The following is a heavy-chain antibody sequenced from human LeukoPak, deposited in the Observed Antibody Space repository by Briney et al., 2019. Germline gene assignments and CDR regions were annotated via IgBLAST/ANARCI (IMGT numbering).Heavy chain of an antibody. J-gene: IGHJ4*02. CDR2: IYTSGTT. CDR3: AADFSH. V-gene: IGHV4-61*02. Sequence: SETLSLTCTVSGGSVSSGFYYWSWIRQPAGKGLEWIGRIYTSGTTNYNPSLKSRVTMSVDTSKNQFSLKLNSVTAADTAVYYCAADFSHWGQGTLVTVSS. CDR1: GGSVSSGFYY.